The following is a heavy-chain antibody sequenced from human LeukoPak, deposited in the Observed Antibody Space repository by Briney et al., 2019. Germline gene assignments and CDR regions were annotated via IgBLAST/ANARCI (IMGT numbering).Heavy chain of an antibody. D-gene: IGHD3-9*01. Sequence: SETLSLTCTVSGGSISSRSYYWGWIRQPPGKGLEWIGSIYYSGTTYYNPSLKSRVTISVDTSKNQFSLKLNSVIAADTAVYYCARGRTYYDILTGYSPDNWFDPWGQGTLVTVSS. CDR2: IYYSGTT. CDR1: GGSISSRSYY. CDR3: ARGRTYYDILTGYSPDNWFDP. V-gene: IGHV4-39*01. J-gene: IGHJ5*02.